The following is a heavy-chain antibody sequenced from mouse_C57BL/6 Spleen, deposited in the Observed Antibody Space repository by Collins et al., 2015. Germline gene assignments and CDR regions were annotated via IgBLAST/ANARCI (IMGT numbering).Heavy chain of an antibody. Sequence: QVQLQQPGAELVKPGASVKVSCKASGYTFTNYWMHRVKQRPGQGLEWIGRIHPSDSDTNYNQKFKGKATLTVDKSSTTAYMQLSSLTSEDSAVYYCAGGSSLYYYAMDYWGQGTSVTVSS. CDR1: GYTFTNYW. D-gene: IGHD1-1*01. CDR2: IHPSDSDT. CDR3: AGGSSLYYYAMDY. J-gene: IGHJ4*01. V-gene: IGHV1-74*01.